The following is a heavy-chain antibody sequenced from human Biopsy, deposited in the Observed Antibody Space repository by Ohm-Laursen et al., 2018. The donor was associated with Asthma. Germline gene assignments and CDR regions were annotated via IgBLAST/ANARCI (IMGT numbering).Heavy chain of an antibody. D-gene: IGHD2-8*01. CDR1: RGPFRGYV. CDR3: ASGPQWSGLDI. J-gene: IGHJ6*02. Sequence: SETLSLTCALNRGPFRGYVWAWIRQPPGKGLEWIGEIPQGGATTVNPVLKRRVTISMDPSNSQLYLSLRSLTAADTAVYYCASGPQWSGLDIWGQGTTVTVSS. V-gene: IGHV4-34*01. CDR2: IPQGGAT.